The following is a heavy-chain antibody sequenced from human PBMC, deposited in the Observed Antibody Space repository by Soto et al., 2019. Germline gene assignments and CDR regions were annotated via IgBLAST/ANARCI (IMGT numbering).Heavy chain of an antibody. D-gene: IGHD3-10*01. J-gene: IGHJ6*02. V-gene: IGHV4-61*01. CDR1: GGSVNTDNYY. Sequence: QVQLQESGPGLVKPSETLSLTCTVSGGSVNTDNYYWTWIRQPPGKRLEWIGSLYYSGSTNYNPSLKSRVTISVDTSKNQFSLKLSSVTAADTAVYFCARESREFGSSGGLDVWGQGATVTVSS. CDR3: ARESREFGSSGGLDV. CDR2: LYYSGST.